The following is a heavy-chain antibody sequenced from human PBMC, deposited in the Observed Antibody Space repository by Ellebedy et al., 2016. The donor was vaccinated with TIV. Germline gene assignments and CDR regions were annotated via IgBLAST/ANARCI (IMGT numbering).Heavy chain of an antibody. CDR1: GFAFDDCA. CDR3: VKDEWELPNAQGHFDY. J-gene: IGHJ4*02. Sequence: PGGSLRLSCAASGFAFDDCAMHWVRQAPGKGLEWVSGISWNSGTIGYADSVKGRFAISRDNAKNSLYLQVSSLRAEDTALYYCVKDEWELPNAQGHFDYWGQGTLVTVSS. V-gene: IGHV3-9*01. CDR2: ISWNSGTI. D-gene: IGHD1-26*01.